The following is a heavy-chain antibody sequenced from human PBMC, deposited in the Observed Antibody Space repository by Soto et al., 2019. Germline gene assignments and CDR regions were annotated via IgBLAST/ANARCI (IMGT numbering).Heavy chain of an antibody. CDR1: ALPIGTDC. CDR2: ISADGSDT. J-gene: IGHJ5*02. CDR3: LSKVPSGPWRS. V-gene: IGHV3-74*01. Sequence: GVSRSLSSSAFALPIGTDCVHWLLPSPGKGLVWVSRISADGSDTAYADSVKGRFAISRDNARNTVYLQMSSLRVEVTAVYYCLSKVPSGPWRSLGRGTVVTVS. D-gene: IGHD6-25*01.